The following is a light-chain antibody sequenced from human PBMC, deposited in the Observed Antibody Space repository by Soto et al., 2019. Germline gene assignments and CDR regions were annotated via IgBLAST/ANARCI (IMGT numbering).Light chain of an antibody. Sequence: DIQMTQSPSSLSASVGDRVTITCRASQSINSYLNWYQHKPGKAPKLLIYAASSLQSGVPSRFGGSGSGTDFTLTISSLQPEDFATYYCQQSYSTPFTFGPGTKVDIK. V-gene: IGKV1-39*01. CDR1: QSINSY. CDR3: QQSYSTPFT. CDR2: AAS. J-gene: IGKJ3*01.